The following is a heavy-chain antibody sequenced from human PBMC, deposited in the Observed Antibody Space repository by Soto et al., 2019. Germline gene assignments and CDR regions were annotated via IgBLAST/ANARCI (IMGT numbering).Heavy chain of an antibody. CDR3: ARSPVLRYFDWLLFDY. D-gene: IGHD3-9*01. CDR2: IIPIFGTA. Sequence: QVQLVQSGAEVKKPGSSVKVSCKASGGTFSSYAISWVRQAPGQGLEWMGGIIPIFGTANYAQKFQGRVTITADKSTSTGYMELSSLRSEDTAVYYCARSPVLRYFDWLLFDYWGQGTLVTVSS. J-gene: IGHJ4*02. CDR1: GGTFSSYA. V-gene: IGHV1-69*06.